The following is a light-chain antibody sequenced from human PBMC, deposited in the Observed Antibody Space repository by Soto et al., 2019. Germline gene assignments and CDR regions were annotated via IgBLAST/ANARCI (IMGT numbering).Light chain of an antibody. J-gene: IGLJ1*01. Sequence: QSALTQPASVSGSPGQSITISCTGTSSDVGGYNYVSWYQQHPGKAPKLMIYEVSNRPSGVSNRFSGSKSGNTASLTISGLQAEDEADYYCSSYTSSLTYVFGTGTNVTVL. CDR1: SSDVGGYNY. CDR2: EVS. CDR3: SSYTSSLTYV. V-gene: IGLV2-14*01.